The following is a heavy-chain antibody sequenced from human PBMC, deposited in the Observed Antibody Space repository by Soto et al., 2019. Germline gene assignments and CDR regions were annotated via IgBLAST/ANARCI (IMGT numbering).Heavy chain of an antibody. CDR2: INPNSGGT. CDR3: AREFYTRFGESNWFDR. CDR1: GYTFTGYY. Sequence: ASVKVSCKASGYTFTGYYMHWVRQAPGQGLEWMGWINPNSGGTNYAQKFQGRVTMTRDTSISTAYMELSRLRSDDTAVYYCAREFYTRFGESNWFDRSGQGTPVTVS. D-gene: IGHD3-10*01. J-gene: IGHJ5*02. V-gene: IGHV1-2*02.